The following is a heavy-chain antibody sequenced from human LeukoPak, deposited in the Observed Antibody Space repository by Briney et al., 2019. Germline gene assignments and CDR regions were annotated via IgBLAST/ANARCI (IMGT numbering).Heavy chain of an antibody. D-gene: IGHD5-18*01. V-gene: IGHV4-59*07. Sequence: SDTLSLTCTVSGDSISSSYWSCSWIRRPPGKGLEWIVYVCYPGSTEKNPSVKSRVTISLDTSKNQFSLRLTSVTAADTAVYFCTRTRSGYTYGFPSRELLKAFDIWGQGTVVTVSS. CDR2: VCYPGST. J-gene: IGHJ3*02. CDR3: TRTRSGYTYGFPSRELLKAFDI. CDR1: GDSISSSY.